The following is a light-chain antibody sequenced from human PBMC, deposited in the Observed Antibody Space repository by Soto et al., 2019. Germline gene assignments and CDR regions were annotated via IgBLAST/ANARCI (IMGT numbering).Light chain of an antibody. CDR1: SSDVGGYNY. Sequence: QSVLTQPASVSGSPGQSITISCTGTSSDVGGYNYVSWYQQHPGKAPKLMIYDVSNRPSGVSNRFSGPKSGNTASLTIPGLQAEDEADYYCSSYTSSSTLVFGTGTKVTVL. J-gene: IGLJ1*01. V-gene: IGLV2-14*01. CDR2: DVS. CDR3: SSYTSSSTLV.